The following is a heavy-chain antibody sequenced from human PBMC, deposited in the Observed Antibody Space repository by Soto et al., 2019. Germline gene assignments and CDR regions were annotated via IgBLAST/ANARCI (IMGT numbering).Heavy chain of an antibody. V-gene: IGHV1-18*01. D-gene: IGHD1-26*01. J-gene: IGHJ4*02. Sequence: QVQRVQSGAEVKKPGASVKVSCKASGYTFTSYGISWVRQAPGQGLEWMGRISTYNGNTNYAEKFQGRVTMTRDTSTSIAYMELRSLRSDDTALYYCARCGSYYTFPFDYWGQGTLVTVSS. CDR3: ARCGSYYTFPFDY. CDR1: GYTFTSYG. CDR2: ISTYNGNT.